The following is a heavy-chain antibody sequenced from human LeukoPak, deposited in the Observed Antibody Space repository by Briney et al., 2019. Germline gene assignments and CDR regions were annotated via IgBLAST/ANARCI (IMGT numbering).Heavy chain of an antibody. CDR3: ARDLVTRYGSSYFDY. D-gene: IGHD6-13*01. CDR1: GFKFDDYG. CDR2: ITWNAART. J-gene: IGHJ4*02. V-gene: IGHV3-20*04. Sequence: GSLRLSCVTSGFKFDDYGMSWGRQAPGKGPEWISGITWNAARTDYADSVKGRFTISRDSAKNSLFLQMNSLRAEDTALYYCARDLVTRYGSSYFDYWGQGTLVTVSS.